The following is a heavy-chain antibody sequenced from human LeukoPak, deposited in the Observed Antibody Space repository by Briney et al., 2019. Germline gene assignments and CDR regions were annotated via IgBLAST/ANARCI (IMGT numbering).Heavy chain of an antibody. CDR1: GYTFTSYG. D-gene: IGHD2-2*01. CDR2: ISAYNGNT. J-gene: IGHJ5*02. Sequence: ASVKVSCKASGYTFTSYGISWVRQAPGQGLEWMGWISAYNGNTNYAQKLQGRVIMTTDTSTSTAYMELRSLRSDDTAVYYCARDPFLGVVVPAARGRFDPWGQGTLVTVSS. CDR3: ARDPFLGVVVPAARGRFDP. V-gene: IGHV1-18*01.